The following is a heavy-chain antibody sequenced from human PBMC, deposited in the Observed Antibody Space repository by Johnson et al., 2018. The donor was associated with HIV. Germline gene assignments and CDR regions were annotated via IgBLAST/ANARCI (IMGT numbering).Heavy chain of an antibody. Sequence: MQLVESGGGLVQPGGSLRLSCAASGFTFSSYAMSWVRQAPGKGLEWVSAIYSGGSTYYADSVKGRFTISRDNSKNTLYLQMNSLRAEDTAVYYCARDGGIKLWSAFDSWGQGTMVTVSS. CDR2: IYSGGST. V-gene: IGHV3-66*01. D-gene: IGHD5-18*01. J-gene: IGHJ3*02. CDR1: GFTFSSYA. CDR3: ARDGGIKLWSAFDS.